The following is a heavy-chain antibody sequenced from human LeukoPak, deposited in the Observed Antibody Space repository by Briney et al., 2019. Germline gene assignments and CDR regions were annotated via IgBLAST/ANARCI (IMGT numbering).Heavy chain of an antibody. D-gene: IGHD3-22*01. J-gene: IGHJ3*02. CDR1: GFTFSSYA. CDR2: ISGSGGST. V-gene: IGHV3-23*01. CDR3: AKDYSSGYYYNAFDI. Sequence: PGGSLRLSCAASGFTFSSYAMSWVRQAPGKGLEWVSAISGSGGSTYYADSVKGRFTISGDNSKNTLYLQMNSLRAEDTAVYYCAKDYSSGYYYNAFDIWGQGTMVTVSS.